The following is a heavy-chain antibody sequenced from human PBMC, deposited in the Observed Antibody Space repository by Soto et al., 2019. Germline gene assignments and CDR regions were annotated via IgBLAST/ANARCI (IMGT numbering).Heavy chain of an antibody. CDR2: IKSKTDGGTT. J-gene: IGHJ4*02. D-gene: IGHD2-2*01. CDR3: TTDLDVVVPAAIDY. CDR1: GFTFSNAW. Sequence: GGSLRLSCAASGFTFSNAWMSWVRQAPGKGLEWVGRIKSKTDGGTTDYAAPVKGRFTISRDDSKNTLYLQMNSLKTEDTAVYYCTTDLDVVVPAAIDYWGQGTLVTVSS. V-gene: IGHV3-15*01.